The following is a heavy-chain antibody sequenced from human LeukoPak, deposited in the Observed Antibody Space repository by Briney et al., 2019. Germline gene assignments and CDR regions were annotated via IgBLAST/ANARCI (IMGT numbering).Heavy chain of an antibody. CDR2: IYYSGST. CDR3: ARHPRYCSSTSCYFDY. CDR1: GGSISSYY. D-gene: IGHD2-2*01. J-gene: IGHJ4*02. V-gene: IGHV4-59*08. Sequence: SETLSLTCNVSGGSISSYYWSWIRQPPGKGLEWIGYIYYSGSTKSNPSLKSRVTISVDTSKNQFSLKLSSVTAADTAVYYCARHPRYCSSTSCYFDYWGQGTLVTVSS.